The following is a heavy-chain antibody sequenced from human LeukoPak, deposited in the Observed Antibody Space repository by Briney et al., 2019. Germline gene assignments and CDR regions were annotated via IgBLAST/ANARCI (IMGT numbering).Heavy chain of an antibody. D-gene: IGHD3-10*02. V-gene: IGHV1-69*13. J-gene: IGHJ6*02. CDR3: ARVIRYYVAPPTYGMDV. CDR2: IIPIFGTA. CDR1: GGTFSSYA. Sequence: SVKVSCKASGGTFSSYAISWVRQAPGQGLEWMGGIIPIFGTANYAQKFQGRVTITADESTSTAYMELSSLRSEHTAVYFCARVIRYYVAPPTYGMDVWGQGTTVTVSS.